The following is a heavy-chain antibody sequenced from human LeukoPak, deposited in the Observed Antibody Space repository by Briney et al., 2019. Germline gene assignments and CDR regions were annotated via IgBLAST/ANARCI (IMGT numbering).Heavy chain of an antibody. CDR1: GVSLSGYY. CDR3: ARRLAAAGGNWFDH. Sequence: PSETLSLTCAVYGVSLSGYYWSWLRQPPGKGLEWVGEINQSGSTNYNPSLKSRVTLSVDTSKNQFSLKLSSVTAADTAVYYCARRLAAAGGNWFDHWGQGTLVTVSS. J-gene: IGHJ5*02. D-gene: IGHD6-13*01. CDR2: INQSGST. V-gene: IGHV4-34*01.